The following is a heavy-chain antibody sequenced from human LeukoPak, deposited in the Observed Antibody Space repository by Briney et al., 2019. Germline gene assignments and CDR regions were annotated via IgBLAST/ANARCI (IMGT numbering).Heavy chain of an antibody. V-gene: IGHV3-9*01. J-gene: IGHJ4*02. CDR1: GFTFDDYA. CDR3: AKTRGTYSSSLDY. Sequence: GGSLRLSCAASGFTFDDYAMHWVRQAPGKGLEWVSGISWNSGSIGYADSVKGRFTISRDNAKNSLYLQMNSLRAGDTALYYCAKTRGTYSSSLDYWGQGTLATVSS. CDR2: ISWNSGSI. D-gene: IGHD6-6*01.